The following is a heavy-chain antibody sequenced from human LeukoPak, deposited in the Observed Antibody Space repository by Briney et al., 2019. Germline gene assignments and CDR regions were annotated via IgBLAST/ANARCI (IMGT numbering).Heavy chain of an antibody. CDR3: ARDSSSWYSY. Sequence: GGSLRLSCAASGFTFSNFWMSWVRQAPGRGLEWVANIKQDASEKYYVDSVKGRFSISRDNAKNSLYLQMNSLRAEDTAVYYCARDSSSWYSYWGRGTLVTVSS. V-gene: IGHV3-7*01. CDR2: IKQDASEK. D-gene: IGHD6-13*01. J-gene: IGHJ4*02. CDR1: GFTFSNFW.